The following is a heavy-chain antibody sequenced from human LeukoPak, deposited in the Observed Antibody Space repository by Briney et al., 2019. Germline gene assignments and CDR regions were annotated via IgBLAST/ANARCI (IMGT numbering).Heavy chain of an antibody. V-gene: IGHV1-69*13. J-gene: IGHJ5*02. CDR2: IIPIFGTA. CDR1: GGTFSSYA. Sequence: ASVKVSCRASGGTFSSYAISWVRRAPGQGLEWMGRIIPIFGTANYAQKFQGRVTITADESTSTAYMELSSLRSEDTAVYYCASSGTYILTGYSHWFDPWGQGTLVTVSS. D-gene: IGHD3-9*01. CDR3: ASSGTYILTGYSHWFDP.